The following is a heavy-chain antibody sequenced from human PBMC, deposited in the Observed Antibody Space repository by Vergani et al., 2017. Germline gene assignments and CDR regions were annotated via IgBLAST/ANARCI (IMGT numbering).Heavy chain of an antibody. Sequence: QMQLVQSGPEVKKPGTSVKVSCKASGFTFTSSAMQWVRQARGQRLEWIGWIVVGSGNTKYAQKLQERGTITRGTSISTAYMERSRLRADDTAVYYCAREGNYSDSGDPDAFDIWGQGTMVTVSS. CDR3: AREGNYSDSGDPDAFDI. CDR1: GFTFTSSA. J-gene: IGHJ3*02. CDR2: IVVGSGNT. D-gene: IGHD3-22*01. V-gene: IGHV1-58*02.